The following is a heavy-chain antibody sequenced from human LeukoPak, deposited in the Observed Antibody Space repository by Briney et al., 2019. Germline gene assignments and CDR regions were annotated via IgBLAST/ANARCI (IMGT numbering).Heavy chain of an antibody. V-gene: IGHV1-18*01. CDR2: ISAYSGNT. CDR3: ARDILGGCSSTSCPWGWFDP. J-gene: IGHJ5*02. Sequence: ASVKVSCKASGYTFTSYGISWVRQAPGQGLEWMGWISAYSGNTNYAQKLQGRVTMTTDTSTSTAYMELRSLRSDDTAVYYCARDILGGCSSTSCPWGWFDPWGQGTLVTVSS. D-gene: IGHD2-2*01. CDR1: GYTFTSYG.